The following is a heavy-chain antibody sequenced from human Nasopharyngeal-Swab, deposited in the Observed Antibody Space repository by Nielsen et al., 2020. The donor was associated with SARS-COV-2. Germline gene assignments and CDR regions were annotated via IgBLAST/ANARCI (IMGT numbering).Heavy chain of an antibody. J-gene: IGHJ5*02. V-gene: IGHV4-59*11. CDR2: ISHNSGT. CDR3: AKEGATGWFDP. CDR1: GVSITSQY. Sequence: SETLSLTCAVSGVSITSQYWSWIRQPPGKGLEWIGYISHNSGTSYSPSLKSRVTMFMDTSKNQFSLGLTSVTAADTAVYYCAKEGATGWFDPCGQGTLVTVSS.